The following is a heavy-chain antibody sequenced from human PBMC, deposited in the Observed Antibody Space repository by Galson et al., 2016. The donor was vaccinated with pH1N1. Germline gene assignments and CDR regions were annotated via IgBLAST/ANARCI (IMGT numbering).Heavy chain of an antibody. CDR3: ARARNHYDWLDS. CDR1: GFTFSSYG. J-gene: IGHJ3*01. V-gene: IGHV3-33*01. CDR2: IWYDGSNK. Sequence: SLRLSCAASGFTFSSYGMHWVRQAPGKGLEWAATIWYDGSNKYYADSVKGRFTISRDDSKNTLYLQMNSLRGDDTGVYYCARARNHYDWLDSWGQGTMVTVSS. D-gene: IGHD1-1*01.